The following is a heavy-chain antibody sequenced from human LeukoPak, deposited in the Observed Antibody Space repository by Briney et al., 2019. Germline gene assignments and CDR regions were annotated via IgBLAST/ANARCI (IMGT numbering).Heavy chain of an antibody. CDR3: ARDLVTVTKGFDI. J-gene: IGHJ3*02. CDR2: VHHSGST. V-gene: IGHV4-59*01. D-gene: IGHD4-17*01. CDR1: GGSISSYY. Sequence: SETLSLTCVVSGGSISSYYWSWIRQPPGKGLEWIGYVHHSGSTNYNPSLKSRVTISIDTSKNQFSLKLSSVTAADTAVYYCARDLVTVTKGFDIWGQGTMVSVSS.